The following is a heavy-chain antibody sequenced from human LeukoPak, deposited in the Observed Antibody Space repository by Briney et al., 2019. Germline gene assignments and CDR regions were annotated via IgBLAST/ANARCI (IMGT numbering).Heavy chain of an antibody. J-gene: IGHJ4*02. Sequence: GASVKVSCKASGYTFTSYTINWVRLAPGQGLEWMGWISVHNGNTKYAQKLQGRVTLTTDTSTSTAYMELRSLRSDDTAVYYCARDRMILGVPFDYWGQGTLVTVSS. V-gene: IGHV1-18*01. CDR1: GYTFTSYT. D-gene: IGHD3-10*01. CDR2: ISVHNGNT. CDR3: ARDRMILGVPFDY.